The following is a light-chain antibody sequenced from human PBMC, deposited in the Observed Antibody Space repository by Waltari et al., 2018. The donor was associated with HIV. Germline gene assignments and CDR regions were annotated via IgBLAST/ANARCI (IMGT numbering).Light chain of an antibody. CDR3: GTWDTSLSAVV. CDR1: SSNIGKNY. V-gene: IGLV1-51*02. CDR2: ENK. J-gene: IGLJ2*01. Sequence: QPVWTQPPSVSATPRQKVTISCSGTSSNIGKNYVSWFKQLPGKAPKLLIYENKKRPSGIPDRFSGAKSGTSATLGITGLQTGGEADYYCGTWDTSLSAVVFGGGTKLAVL.